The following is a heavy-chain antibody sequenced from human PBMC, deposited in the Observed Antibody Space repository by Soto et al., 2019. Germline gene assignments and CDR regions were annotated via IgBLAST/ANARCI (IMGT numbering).Heavy chain of an antibody. V-gene: IGHV3-23*04. CDR3: AKGSPVGSYYGSSGFDY. J-gene: IGHJ4*02. CDR1: GFTFSSYY. D-gene: IGHD3-22*01. Sequence: EVQLVESGGGLVQPGGSLRLSCAASGFTFSSYYMHWVRQAPGKGLEWVSVISGSGGSTYYADSVKGRFTISRDNSKNTLDLQMNSLRAEDTAVYYCAKGSPVGSYYGSSGFDYWGQGTLVTVSS. CDR2: ISGSGGST.